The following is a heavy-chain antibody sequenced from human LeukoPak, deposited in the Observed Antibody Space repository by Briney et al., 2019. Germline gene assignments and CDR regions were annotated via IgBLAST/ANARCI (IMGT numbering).Heavy chain of an antibody. D-gene: IGHD2-2*01. CDR1: GFTFSRSG. J-gene: IGHJ6*02. CDR2: IRTDVSDK. Sequence: GGSLRLSCVASGFTFSRSGMHWVRQAPGKGLEWVAFIRTDVSDKYYADSVKGRFNISRDNSKNTLYLQMNSLRAEDTAMYYCAKDHAQAMDVWGQGTTVTVSS. V-gene: IGHV3-30*02. CDR3: AKDHAQAMDV.